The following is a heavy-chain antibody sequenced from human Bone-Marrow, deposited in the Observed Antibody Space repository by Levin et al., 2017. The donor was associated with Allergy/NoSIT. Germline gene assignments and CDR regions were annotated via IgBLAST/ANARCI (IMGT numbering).Heavy chain of an antibody. D-gene: IGHD1-1*01. J-gene: IGHJ4*02. CDR1: GFTFSSYA. Sequence: LSLTCAASGFTFSSYAMHWVRQAPGKGLEWVAVISYDGSNKYYADSVKGRFTISRDNSKNTLYLQMNSLRAEDTAVYYCARSRDVWNYFDYWGQGTLVTVSS. CDR3: ARSRDVWNYFDY. V-gene: IGHV3-30-3*01. CDR2: ISYDGSNK.